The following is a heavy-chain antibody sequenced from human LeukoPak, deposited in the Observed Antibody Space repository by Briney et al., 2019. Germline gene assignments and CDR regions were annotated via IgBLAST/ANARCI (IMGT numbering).Heavy chain of an antibody. D-gene: IGHD1-14*01. Sequence: GGSLRLSCAASGFTFSSYGMHWVRQAPGKGLEWVAVISYDGSNKYYADSVKGRFTISRDNSKNTLYLQMNSLRAEDTAVYYCAKASRWYDYGDYLGQGTLVTVPP. J-gene: IGHJ4*02. CDR2: ISYDGSNK. CDR1: GFTFSSYG. V-gene: IGHV3-30*18. CDR3: AKASRWYDYGDY.